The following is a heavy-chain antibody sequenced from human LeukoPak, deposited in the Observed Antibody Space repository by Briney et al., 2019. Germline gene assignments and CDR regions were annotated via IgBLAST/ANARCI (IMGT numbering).Heavy chain of an antibody. Sequence: GGSLRLSCAASGFTVSTNYMNWVRQAPGKGLEWVSVVYSGGRTNYADSVKGRFTISRDNSKNTLYLQMNSLRAEDTAVYYCARGNYYDSSGYFYYWGQGTLVTVSS. J-gene: IGHJ4*02. CDR1: GFTVSTNY. V-gene: IGHV3-66*01. D-gene: IGHD3-22*01. CDR3: ARGNYYDSSGYFYY. CDR2: VYSGGRT.